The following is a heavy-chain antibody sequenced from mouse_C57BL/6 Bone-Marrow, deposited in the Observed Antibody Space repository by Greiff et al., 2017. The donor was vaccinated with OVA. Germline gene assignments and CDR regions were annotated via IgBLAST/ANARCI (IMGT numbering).Heavy chain of an antibody. CDR3: ARSGLEGY. V-gene: IGHV1-26*01. D-gene: IGHD3-3*01. CDR1: GYTFTDYY. CDR2: INPNNGGT. J-gene: IGHJ2*01. Sequence: VQLQQSGPELVKPGASVKISCKASGYTFTDYYMNWVKQSHGKSLEWIGDINPNNGGTSYNQKFKGKATLTVDKSSSTAYMELRSLTSEDSAVYYCARSGLEGYWGQGTTLTVSS.